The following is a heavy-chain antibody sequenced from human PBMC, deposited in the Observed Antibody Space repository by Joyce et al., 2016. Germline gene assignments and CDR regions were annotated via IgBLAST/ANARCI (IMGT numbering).Heavy chain of an antibody. Sequence: QVQLMQSGAEVKKPGASVNVSCTASGYTFTSYTIHWLRQAPGQRPEWLGHIHAASGATRYSQHLQGRVTITRDTSATTDYMEMNNLRPEDTAVYYCARGRGTGSYVIDYWGQGTLVTVSS. CDR3: ARGRGTGSYVIDY. CDR2: IHAASGAT. V-gene: IGHV1-3*01. CDR1: GYTFTSYT. J-gene: IGHJ4*02. D-gene: IGHD3-10*01.